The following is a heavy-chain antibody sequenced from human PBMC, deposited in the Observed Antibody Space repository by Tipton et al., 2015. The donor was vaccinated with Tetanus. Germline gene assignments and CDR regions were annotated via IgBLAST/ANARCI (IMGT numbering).Heavy chain of an antibody. D-gene: IGHD6-13*01. CDR1: GGSISSYY. J-gene: IGHJ5*02. CDR2: IYYSGST. Sequence: LRLSCTVSGGSISSYYWSWIRQPPGKGLEWIGYIYYSGSTNYNPSLKSRVTISVDTSKNQFSLKLSSVTAADTAVYYCARVLGAAHLPSWGQGTLVTVSS. V-gene: IGHV4-59*01. CDR3: ARVLGAAHLPS.